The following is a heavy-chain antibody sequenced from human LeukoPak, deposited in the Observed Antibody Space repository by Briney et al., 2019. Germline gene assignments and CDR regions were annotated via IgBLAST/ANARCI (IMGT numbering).Heavy chain of an antibody. CDR2: ISTYNGNT. J-gene: IGHJ4*02. D-gene: IGHD2-15*01. Sequence: GASVKVSCKASGYTFNNFGLSWVRQAPGQGLDWLGWISTYNGNTRYAQNLQGRVTLTTDTSTSTAYMELRSLRPDDTAVYYCAREGLGYCIGGSCSAFDYWGQGTLVTVSS. CDR3: AREGLGYCIGGSCSAFDY. V-gene: IGHV1-18*01. CDR1: GYTFNNFG.